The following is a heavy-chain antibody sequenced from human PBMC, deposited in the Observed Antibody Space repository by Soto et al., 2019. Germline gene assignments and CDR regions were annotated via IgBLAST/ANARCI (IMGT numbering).Heavy chain of an antibody. V-gene: IGHV4-38-2*01. CDR2: IYHSGST. CDR1: GYSISSGYY. Sequence: SETLSLTCAVSGYSISSGYYWGWIRQPPGQGLEWIGSIYHSGSTYYNPSLKSRVTISVDTSKNQFSLKLSSVTAADTAVYYCARASNVVVPAAMDVWGQGTTVTVSS. J-gene: IGHJ6*02. CDR3: ARASNVVVPAAMDV. D-gene: IGHD2-2*01.